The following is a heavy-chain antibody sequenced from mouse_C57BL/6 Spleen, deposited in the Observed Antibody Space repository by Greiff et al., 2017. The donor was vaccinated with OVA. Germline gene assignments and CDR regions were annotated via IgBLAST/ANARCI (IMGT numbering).Heavy chain of an antibody. CDR2: IYPGSGST. CDR3: ARKDYYGSPPFAY. Sequence: QVQLQQSGAELVKPGASVKMSCKASGYTFTSYWITWVKQRPGQGLEWIGDIYPGSGSTNYNEKFKSKATLTVDTSSSTAYMQLSSLTSEDSAVYYCARKDYYGSPPFAYWGQGTLVTVSA. CDR1: GYTFTSYW. D-gene: IGHD1-1*01. J-gene: IGHJ3*01. V-gene: IGHV1-55*01.